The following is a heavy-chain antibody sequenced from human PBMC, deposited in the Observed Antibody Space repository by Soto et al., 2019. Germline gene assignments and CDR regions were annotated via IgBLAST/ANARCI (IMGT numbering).Heavy chain of an antibody. V-gene: IGHV4-34*01. Sequence: QVQLQQWGAGLLKPSETLSLTCAVYGGSFGGYYWSWIRQPPVKGLEWIGGINHSGSTTYNPSLKSRVPISVDLSKKQCSLKLASVTAADPAVYSCARGMERAQLAYWGQGTLVTVSS. CDR3: ARGMERAQLAY. CDR1: GGSFGGYY. CDR2: INHSGST. J-gene: IGHJ4*02. D-gene: IGHD1-26*01.